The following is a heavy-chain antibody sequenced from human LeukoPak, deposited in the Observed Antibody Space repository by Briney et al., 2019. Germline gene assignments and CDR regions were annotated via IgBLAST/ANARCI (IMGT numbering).Heavy chain of an antibody. CDR3: ARVDCSSTSCYEFDY. CDR1: GFTFSDYY. D-gene: IGHD2-2*01. Sequence: GGSLRLSCAASGFTFSDYYMSWIRQAPGKGLEWVSYIRSSGSTIYYADSVKGRFTISRDNAKNSLYLQMNSLRAEDTAVYYCARVDCSSTSCYEFDYWGQGTLVTISS. CDR2: IRSSGSTI. J-gene: IGHJ4*02. V-gene: IGHV3-11*04.